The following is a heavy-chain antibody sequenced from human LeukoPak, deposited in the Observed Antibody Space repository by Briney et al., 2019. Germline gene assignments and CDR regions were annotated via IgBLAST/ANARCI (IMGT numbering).Heavy chain of an antibody. V-gene: IGHV4-59*01. CDR1: GGSISSYY. J-gene: IGHJ6*03. Sequence: SETPSLTCTVSGGSISSYYWSWIRQPPGKGLEWIGYIYYSGSTNYNPSLKSRVTISVDTSKNQFSLKLSSVTAADTAVYYCARTTEGGYTYDYFYYYYMDVWGKGTTVTISS. CDR3: ARTTEGGYTYDYFYYYYMDV. CDR2: IYYSGST. D-gene: IGHD5-18*01.